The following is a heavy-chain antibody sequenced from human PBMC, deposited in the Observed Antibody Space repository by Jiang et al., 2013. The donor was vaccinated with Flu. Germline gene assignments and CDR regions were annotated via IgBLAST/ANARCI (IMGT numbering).Heavy chain of an antibody. CDR3: ARNPNYGDYPEDY. V-gene: IGHV1-2*02. CDR1: TFTGYY. J-gene: IGHJ4*02. D-gene: IGHD4-17*01. CDR2: INPNSGGT. Sequence: TFTGYYMHWVRQAPGQGLEWMGWINPNSGGTNYAQKFQGRVTMTRDTSISTAYMELSRLRSDDTAVYYCARNPNYGDYPEDYWGQGTLVTVSS.